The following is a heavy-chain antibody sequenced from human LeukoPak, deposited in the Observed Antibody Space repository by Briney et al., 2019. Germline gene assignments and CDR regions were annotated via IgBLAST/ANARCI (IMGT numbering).Heavy chain of an antibody. J-gene: IGHJ4*02. D-gene: IGHD3-10*01. CDR2: IYYSGST. CDR1: GGSISSYY. Sequence: SETLSLTCTVSGGSISSYYWSWIRQPPGKGLEWIGCIYYSGSTNYNPSLKSRVTISVDTSKNQFSLKLSSVTAADTAVYYCARHDYGSGSCFDYWGQGTLVTVSS. V-gene: IGHV4-59*08. CDR3: ARHDYGSGSCFDY.